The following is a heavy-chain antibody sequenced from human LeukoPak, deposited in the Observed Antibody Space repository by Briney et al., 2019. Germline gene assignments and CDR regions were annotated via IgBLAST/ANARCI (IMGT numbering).Heavy chain of an antibody. CDR1: GFTFSSYA. CDR3: ARVGGSYWGYFDY. CDR2: ISYDGSNK. Sequence: GRSLRLSCAASGFTFSSYAMHWVRQDPGKGLEWVAVISYDGSNKYYADSVKGRFTISRDNSKNTLYLQMNSLRAEDTAVYYCARVGGSYWGYFDYWGQGTLVTVSS. D-gene: IGHD1-26*01. J-gene: IGHJ4*02. V-gene: IGHV3-30-3*01.